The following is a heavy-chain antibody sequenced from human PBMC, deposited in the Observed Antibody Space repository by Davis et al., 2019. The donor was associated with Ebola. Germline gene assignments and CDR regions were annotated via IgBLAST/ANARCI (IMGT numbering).Heavy chain of an antibody. D-gene: IGHD3-3*01. CDR2: IYYSGST. CDR3: ARQGFWSGYTFDY. CDR1: TFSSYW. Sequence: TFSSYWMSWVRQPPGKGLEWIGTIYYSGSTYYNPSLKSRVTISVDMSKNQFSLKLSSVTAADTAVYYCARQGFWSGYTFDYWGQGTLVTVSS. V-gene: IGHV4-39*01. J-gene: IGHJ4*02.